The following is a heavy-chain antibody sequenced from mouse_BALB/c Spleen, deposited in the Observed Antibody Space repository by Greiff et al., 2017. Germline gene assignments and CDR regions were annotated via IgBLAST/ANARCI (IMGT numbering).Heavy chain of an antibody. J-gene: IGHJ4*01. D-gene: IGHD2-4*01. V-gene: IGHV14-3*02. CDR3: ARWDYDGDYYAMDY. CDR1: GFNIKDTY. Sequence: EVQLQQSAAELVKPGASVKLSCTASGFNIKDTYMHWVKQRPEQGLEWIGRIDPANGNTKYDPKFQGKATITADTSSNTAYLQLSSLTSEDTAVYYCARWDYDGDYYAMDYWGQGTSVTVSS. CDR2: IDPANGNT.